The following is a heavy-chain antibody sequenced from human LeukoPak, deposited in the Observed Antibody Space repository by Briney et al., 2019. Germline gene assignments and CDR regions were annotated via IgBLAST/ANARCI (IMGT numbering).Heavy chain of an antibody. Sequence: ASVKVSCKASGYTLTGYDMHWVRQAPGQGLEWMGGMSANSGGTNYAQKFQGRVTMTRDTSISTAYLELSRLRSDDPAVYYCAREFVNQYSSTGDCGQGTLVSVSS. V-gene: IGHV1-2*02. CDR1: GYTLTGYD. J-gene: IGHJ4*02. CDR2: MSANSGGT. CDR3: AREFVNQYSSTGD. D-gene: IGHD5-18*01.